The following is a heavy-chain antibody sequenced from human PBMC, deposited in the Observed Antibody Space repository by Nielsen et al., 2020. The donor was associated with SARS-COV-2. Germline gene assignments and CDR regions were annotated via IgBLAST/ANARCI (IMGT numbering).Heavy chain of an antibody. J-gene: IGHJ4*02. Sequence: WIRQPPGKGLEWVSCISSSSSYIYYADSVKGRFTISRDNAKNSLYLQMNSLRAEDTAVYYCASIHSGYSYGVAVGGVDYWGQGTLVTVSS. D-gene: IGHD5-18*01. CDR3: ASIHSGYSYGVAVGGVDY. CDR2: ISSSSSYI. V-gene: IGHV3-21*04.